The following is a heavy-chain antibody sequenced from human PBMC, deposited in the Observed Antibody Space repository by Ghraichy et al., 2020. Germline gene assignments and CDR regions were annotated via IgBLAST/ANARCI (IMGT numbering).Heavy chain of an antibody. CDR3: ARDQEWRASSSGFDP. CDR2: IYHNGRT. D-gene: IGHD2-2*01. Sequence: ESLNISCTVSGDSLNNYYWSWIRQAPGKGLEWIWSIYHNGRTKYNPSLKSRVTMSVDTSKNQFSLSLTSVTAADTAVFYCARDQEWRASSSGFDPWGQGTLVSVSP. J-gene: IGHJ5*02. V-gene: IGHV4-59*01. CDR1: GDSLNNYY.